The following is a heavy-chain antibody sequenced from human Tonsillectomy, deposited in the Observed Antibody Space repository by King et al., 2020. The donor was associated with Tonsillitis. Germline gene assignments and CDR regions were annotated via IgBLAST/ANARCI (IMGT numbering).Heavy chain of an antibody. V-gene: IGHV3-33*01. D-gene: IGHD1-26*01. CDR2: IWYDGSNK. CDR1: GFTFSNYG. J-gene: IGHJ4*02. Sequence: VQLVESGGGVVQPGRSLRLSCAASGFTFSNYGMHWVRQAPGKGLEWVAIIWYDGSNKYYGDSVKGRFTISRDNSKNTLYLQMNSLRAEDTAVYYCARRYSDSYYGHLDYWGQGTLVTVSS. CDR3: ARRYSDSYYGHLDY.